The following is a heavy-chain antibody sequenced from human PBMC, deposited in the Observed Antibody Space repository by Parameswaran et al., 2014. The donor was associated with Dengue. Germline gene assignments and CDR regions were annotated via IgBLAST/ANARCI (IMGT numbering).Heavy chain of an antibody. CDR3: ARVPLGLTGWYYYYGMDV. CDR2: ISAYNGNT. Sequence: SWVRQAPGQGLEWMGWISAYNGNTNYAQKLQGRVTMTTDTSTSTAYMELRSLRSDDTAVYYCARVPLGLTGWYYYYGMDVWGQGTTVTVSS. J-gene: IGHJ6*02. V-gene: IGHV1-18*01. D-gene: IGHD3-9*01.